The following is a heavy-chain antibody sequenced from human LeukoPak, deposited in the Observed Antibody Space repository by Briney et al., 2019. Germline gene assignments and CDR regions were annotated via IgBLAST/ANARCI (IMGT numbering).Heavy chain of an antibody. Sequence: GGSLRRSCAASGLTCSTVAMNGVREAPGKGLEWVSAISGSADATYYADSVKGRFSISRDNSKNTLYLQMNSLRTEDTAVYYCAKRSRRLTLVRGVPREDVWGQGTTVTVSS. CDR1: GLTCSTVA. V-gene: IGHV3-23*01. CDR2: ISGSADAT. CDR3: AKRSRRLTLVRGVPREDV. D-gene: IGHD3-10*01. J-gene: IGHJ6*02.